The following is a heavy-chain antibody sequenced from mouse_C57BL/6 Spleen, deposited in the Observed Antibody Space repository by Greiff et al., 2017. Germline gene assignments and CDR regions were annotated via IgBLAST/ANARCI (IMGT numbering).Heavy chain of an antibody. D-gene: IGHD4-1*01. CDR1: GFSLTSYG. CDR3: AKTTKLGQAWFAY. Sequence: QVQLQQSGPGLVQPSQCLSITCTVSGFSLTSYGVHWVRQSPGRGLEWLGVIWRGGSTAYYAAFISSLSITKDNSERQVFYKMNRLQADDTAIHYCAKTTKLGQAWFAYWGQGTLVTVSA. CDR2: IWRGGST. J-gene: IGHJ3*01. V-gene: IGHV2-5*01.